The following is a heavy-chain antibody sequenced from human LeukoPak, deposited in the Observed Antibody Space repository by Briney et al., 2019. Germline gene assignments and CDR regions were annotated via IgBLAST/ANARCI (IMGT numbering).Heavy chain of an antibody. J-gene: IGHJ4*02. CDR2: ISSSSTL. Sequence: GGSLRLSCAASGFTFSSSSMSWVRQAPGKGLEWVSYISSSSTLYYADSVKGRFTISRDNAKNSLYLQMNSLRAEDTAVYYCARARSGYYWDYWGQGTLVTVSS. D-gene: IGHD3-22*01. CDR3: ARARSGYYWDY. CDR1: GFTFSSSS. V-gene: IGHV3-48*01.